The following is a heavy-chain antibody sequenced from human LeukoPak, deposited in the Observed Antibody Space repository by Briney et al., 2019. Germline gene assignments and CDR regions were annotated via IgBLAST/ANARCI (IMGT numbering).Heavy chain of an antibody. Sequence: SETLSLTCSVSGGSITFYYWNWIRKPAGKGLEWIGRIHISGTTNYNPSLKSRVTMSIDTSQKKFSLNLTSVTAADTAVYYCASSSWKKTFDYWGQGALVTVSS. D-gene: IGHD1-1*01. CDR2: IHISGTT. CDR3: ASSSWKKTFDY. V-gene: IGHV4-4*07. J-gene: IGHJ4*02. CDR1: GGSITFYY.